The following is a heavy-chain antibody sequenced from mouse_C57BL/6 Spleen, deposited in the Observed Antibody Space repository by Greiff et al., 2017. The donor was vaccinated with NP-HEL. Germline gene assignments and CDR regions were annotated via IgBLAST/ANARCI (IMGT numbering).Heavy chain of an antibody. CDR1: GYTFTSYD. CDR3: ARGLELGRHYAMDY. CDR2: IYPRDGST. D-gene: IGHD4-1*01. Sequence: VQLQESGPELVKPGASVKLSCKASGYTFTSYDINWVKQRPGQGLEWIGWIYPRDGSTKYNEKFKGKATLTVDTSSSTAYMELHSLTSEDSAVYFCARGLELGRHYAMDYWGQGTSVTVSS. V-gene: IGHV1-85*01. J-gene: IGHJ4*01.